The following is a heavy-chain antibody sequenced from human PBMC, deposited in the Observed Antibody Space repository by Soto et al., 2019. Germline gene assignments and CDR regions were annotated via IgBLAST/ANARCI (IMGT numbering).Heavy chain of an antibody. CDR1: GGSISSGDYY. Sequence: PSETLSLTCTVSGGSISSGDYYWSWIRQPPGKGLEWIGYIYYSGSTYYNPSLKSRVTISVDTSKNQFSLKLSSVTAADTAVYYCARVIGGSYYRSLFHDYWGQGTLVTVSS. D-gene: IGHD1-26*01. CDR3: ARVIGGSYYRSLFHDY. J-gene: IGHJ4*02. V-gene: IGHV4-30-4*01. CDR2: IYYSGST.